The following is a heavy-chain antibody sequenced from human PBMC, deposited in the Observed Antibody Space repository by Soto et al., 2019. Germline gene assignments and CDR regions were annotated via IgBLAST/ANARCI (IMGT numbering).Heavy chain of an antibody. CDR1: GFTFTRYS. Sequence: GGSLRLSCAASGFTFTRYSMNWVRQAPGKGLEWVSSISSTTHYIYYADSMRGRFTISRDNAKNAVYLEKNSLRAEDTAVYYCARESEDLTSNFDYWGQGTLVTVSS. V-gene: IGHV3-21*06. CDR3: ARESEDLTSNFDY. J-gene: IGHJ4*02. CDR2: ISSTTHYI.